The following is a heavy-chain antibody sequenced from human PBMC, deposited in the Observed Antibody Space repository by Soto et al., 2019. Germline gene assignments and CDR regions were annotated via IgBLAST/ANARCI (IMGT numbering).Heavy chain of an antibody. Sequence: EVQVSESGGGLVQPGGSLRLSCATSGFTFSHYPMNWVRQAPGKGLEWVSGISAGGDRTYYADSVKGRFTISRDNSKNSVSLQMNSLRVEDTAVYYCARRVWGQGTLVTVSS. J-gene: IGHJ4*02. CDR3: ARRV. V-gene: IGHV3-23*01. CDR2: ISAGGDRT. CDR1: GFTFSHYP.